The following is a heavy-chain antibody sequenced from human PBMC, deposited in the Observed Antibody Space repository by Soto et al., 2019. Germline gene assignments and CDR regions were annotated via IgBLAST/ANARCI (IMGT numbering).Heavy chain of an antibody. V-gene: IGHV1-18*01. CDR2: ISSYNGDT. CDR3: ARSIVVVTALDY. Sequence: ASVKVSCKASGYTFTRSGISWVRQAPGQGPEWMGWISSYNGDTNYAQTFQGRVTMTTDTSTSTAYMELRSLRSEDTAVYYCARSIVVVTALDYWGQGTLVTVSS. CDR1: GYTFTRSG. D-gene: IGHD2-21*02. J-gene: IGHJ4*02.